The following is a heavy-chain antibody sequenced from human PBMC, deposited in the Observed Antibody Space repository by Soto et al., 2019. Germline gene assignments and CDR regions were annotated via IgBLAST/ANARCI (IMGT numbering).Heavy chain of an antibody. CDR3: ARESSDSPSPDY. D-gene: IGHD2-21*02. J-gene: IGHJ4*02. V-gene: IGHV3-11*01. Sequence: GGSLRLSCAASGFTFRDYYMSWIRQAPGKGLEWVSYISSSGSTIYYADSVKGRFTISRDNAKNSLYLQMNSLRAEDTAVYYCARESSDSPSPDYWGQGTLVTVSS. CDR1: GFTFRDYY. CDR2: ISSSGSTI.